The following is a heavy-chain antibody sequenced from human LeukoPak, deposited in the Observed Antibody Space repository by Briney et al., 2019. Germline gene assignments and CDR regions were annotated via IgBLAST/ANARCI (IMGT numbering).Heavy chain of an antibody. Sequence: GESLKISCQGSGYSFSTYWIGWVRQMPGKGLEWMGIIYPGDSDTRYSPSFQGQVTISAVKSISTAYLQWTSLKASDSAMYYCARVLIRGDEIDYWGQGTLVTVSS. D-gene: IGHD2-21*01. J-gene: IGHJ4*02. CDR3: ARVLIRGDEIDY. V-gene: IGHV5-51*01. CDR2: IYPGDSDT. CDR1: GYSFSTYW.